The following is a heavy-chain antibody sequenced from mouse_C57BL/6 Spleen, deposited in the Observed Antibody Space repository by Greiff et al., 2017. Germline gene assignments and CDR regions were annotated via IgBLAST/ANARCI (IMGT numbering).Heavy chain of an antibody. CDR3: ARTPDGYYEMDY. V-gene: IGHV5-17*01. CDR1: GFTFSDYG. Sequence: EVHLVESGGGLVKPGGSLKLSCAASGFTFSDYGMHWVRQAPEKGLEWVAYISSGSSTIYYADTVKGRFTISRDNAKNTLFLQMTSLRSEDTAMYYCARTPDGYYEMDYWGQGTSVTVSS. J-gene: IGHJ4*01. CDR2: ISSGSSTI. D-gene: IGHD2-3*01.